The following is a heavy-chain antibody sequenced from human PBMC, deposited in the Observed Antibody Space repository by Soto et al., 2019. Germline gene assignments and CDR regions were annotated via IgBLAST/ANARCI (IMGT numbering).Heavy chain of an antibody. J-gene: IGHJ4*02. D-gene: IGHD5-18*01. Sequence: SETLSLTCTVSGGSISSNYWTWIRQPPGKGLEWIGYLSNSGSTNYNPSLKSRVTISVDTSKNLFSLKLSSVSAADTAVYYCARGRDTAMVPYYFDYWGQGTLVT. CDR2: LSNSGST. CDR1: GGSISSNY. CDR3: ARGRDTAMVPYYFDY. V-gene: IGHV4-59*01.